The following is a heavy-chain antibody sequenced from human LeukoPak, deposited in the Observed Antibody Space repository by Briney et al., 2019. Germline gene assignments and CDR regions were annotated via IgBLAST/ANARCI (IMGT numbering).Heavy chain of an antibody. J-gene: IGHJ4*02. D-gene: IGHD3-22*01. CDR3: AREFMGDSSGKPDY. V-gene: IGHV3-53*01. CDR2: IYSGGST. CDR1: GFTFSSYA. Sequence: GGSLRLSCAASGFTFSSYAMSWVRQAPGKGLEWVSVIYSGGSTYYADSVKGRFTISRDNSKNTLYLQMNSLRAEDTAVYYYAREFMGDSSGKPDYWGQGTLVTVSS.